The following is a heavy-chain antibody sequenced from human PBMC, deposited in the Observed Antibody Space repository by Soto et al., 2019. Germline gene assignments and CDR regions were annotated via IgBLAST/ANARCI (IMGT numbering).Heavy chain of an antibody. CDR3: ARVPTTSLVGVYYYYYYMDV. Sequence: SETLSLTGTGSDGSISSSSYYWSWIRQPPGKGLEWIGSIYYSGSTYYNPSLKSRVTISVDTSKNQFSLKLSSVTAADTAVYYCARVPTTSLVGVYYYYYYMDVWGKGTTVTVSS. CDR2: IYYSGST. D-gene: IGHD2-15*01. J-gene: IGHJ6*03. V-gene: IGHV4-39*01. CDR1: DGSISSSSYY.